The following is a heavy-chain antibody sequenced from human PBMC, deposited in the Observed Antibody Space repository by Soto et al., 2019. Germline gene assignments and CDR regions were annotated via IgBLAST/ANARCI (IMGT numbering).Heavy chain of an antibody. CDR3: ARVVGATESLN. Sequence: QVQLVQSGAEVKKPGASVKVSCKASGYTFTSYYMHWVRQAPGQGLEWMGIINPSGGSTSYAQKFQGRVTMTRETSKSTVYMELSSLRSEDTAVYYCARVVGATESLNWGQGTLVTVSS. V-gene: IGHV1-46*01. D-gene: IGHD1-26*01. CDR1: GYTFTSYY. CDR2: INPSGGST. J-gene: IGHJ4*02.